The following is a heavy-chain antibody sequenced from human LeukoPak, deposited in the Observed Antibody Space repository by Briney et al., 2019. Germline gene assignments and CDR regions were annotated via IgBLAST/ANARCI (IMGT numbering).Heavy chain of an antibody. CDR3: ARDLGIGDTAISIFDY. Sequence: PGGSLRLSCAASGFTFSSYWMSWVRQAPGKGLEWVANIKQDGSEKYYVDSVKGRFTISRDNAKNSLYLQMNSLRAEDTAVYYCARDLGIGDTAISIFDYWGQGTLVTVSS. D-gene: IGHD5-18*01. J-gene: IGHJ4*02. CDR2: IKQDGSEK. CDR1: GFTFSSYW. V-gene: IGHV3-7*03.